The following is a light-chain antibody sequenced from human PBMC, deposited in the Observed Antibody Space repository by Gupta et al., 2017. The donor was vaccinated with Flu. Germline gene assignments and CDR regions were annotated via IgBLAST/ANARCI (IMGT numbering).Light chain of an antibody. CDR2: END. V-gene: IGLV1-51*02. CDR1: TSNIGNNY. J-gene: IGLJ3*02. CDR3: GTWDSSLSTVV. Sequence: STSNIGNNYVSCYQQFPGTAPKLLIYENDRRPSGFPDRFSGSKSGTSATLDITGLQTGDEADYYCGTWDSSLSTVVFGGGTKLTVL.